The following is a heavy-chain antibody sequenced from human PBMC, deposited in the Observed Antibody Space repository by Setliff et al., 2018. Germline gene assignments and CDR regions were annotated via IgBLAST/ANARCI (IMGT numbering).Heavy chain of an antibody. CDR2: INQYGSGK. V-gene: IGHV3-7*03. CDR1: GFTFSTYW. Sequence: GGSLRLSCAASGFTFSTYWMSWVRQAPGKGLEWVANINQYGSGKYYVDSVKGRFTISRDNAKNSLYLQMNSPRAEDTAVYYCATYKRSSSFEYWGQGSLVTVSS. D-gene: IGHD6-6*01. CDR3: ATYKRSSSFEY. J-gene: IGHJ4*02.